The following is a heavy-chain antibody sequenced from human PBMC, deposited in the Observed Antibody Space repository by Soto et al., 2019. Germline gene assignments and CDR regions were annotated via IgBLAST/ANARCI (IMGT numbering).Heavy chain of an antibody. CDR1: GFTFSSYG. J-gene: IGHJ3*02. CDR2: ISYDGSNK. V-gene: IGHV3-30*18. Sequence: QVQLVESGGGVVQPGRSLRLSCAASGFTFSSYGMHWVRQAPGKGLEWVAVISYDGSNKYYEDSVKGRFTISRDNSKNKLYLQMNSLRAEDTAVYYCAKDLRVGADEYGAFDIWGQGTMVTVSS. D-gene: IGHD1-26*01. CDR3: AKDLRVGADEYGAFDI.